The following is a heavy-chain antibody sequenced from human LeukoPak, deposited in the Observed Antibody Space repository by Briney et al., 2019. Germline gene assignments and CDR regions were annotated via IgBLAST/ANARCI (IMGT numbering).Heavy chain of an antibody. CDR2: ISYDGSNK. D-gene: IGHD6-13*01. CDR3: ARDGAAAPGGWFDP. V-gene: IGHV3-30-3*01. CDR1: GFTFSSYA. Sequence: AGRSLRPSCAASGFTFSSYAMHWVRQAPGKGLEWVAVISYDGSNKYYADSVKGRFTISRDNSKNTLYLQMNSLRAEDTAVYYCARDGAAAPGGWFDPWGQGTLVTVSS. J-gene: IGHJ5*02.